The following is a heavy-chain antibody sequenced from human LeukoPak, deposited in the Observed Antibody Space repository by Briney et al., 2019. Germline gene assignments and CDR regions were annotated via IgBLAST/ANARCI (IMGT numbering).Heavy chain of an antibody. CDR3: ASGGGIVVVPAAGDYYYYYMDV. Sequence: SETLSLTCTVSGGSISSDNYSWSWIRQPAGKGLEWIGYIYYSGSTNYNPSLKSRVTISVDTSKNQFSLKLSSVTAADTAVYYCASGGGIVVVPAAGDYYYYYMDVWGKGTTVTVSS. V-gene: IGHV4-61*10. CDR2: IYYSGST. J-gene: IGHJ6*03. D-gene: IGHD2-2*01. CDR1: GGSISSDNYS.